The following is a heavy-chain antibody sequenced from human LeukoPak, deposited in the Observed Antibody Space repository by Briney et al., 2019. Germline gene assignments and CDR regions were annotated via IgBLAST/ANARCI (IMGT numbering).Heavy chain of an antibody. D-gene: IGHD4-17*01. J-gene: IGHJ4*02. CDR3: AKDLDYGDYGFED. CDR1: GFTFSSYA. Sequence: GGSLRLSCAASGFTFSSYAMSWVRQAPGKGLEWVSAIRGSGGSTYYADSVKGRFTISRDNSKNTLYLQMNSLRAEDTAVYYCAKDLDYGDYGFEDWGQGTLVTVSS. CDR2: IRGSGGST. V-gene: IGHV3-23*01.